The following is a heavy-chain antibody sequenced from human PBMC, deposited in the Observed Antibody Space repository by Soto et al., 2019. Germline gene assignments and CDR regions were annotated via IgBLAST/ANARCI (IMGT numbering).Heavy chain of an antibody. CDR1: GVSFIGYY. J-gene: IGHJ5*02. CDR2: INHSGST. V-gene: IGHV4-34*01. Sequence: PSETHSHTSAFYGVSFIGYYWSWIRQPTGKGLEWIGEINHSGSTNYNPSLKSRVTISVDTSKNQFSLKLSSVTAADTAVYYCARGTPEAYCSGGSCPGSRSSDWFDPWGQGTLVTVSS. CDR3: ARGTPEAYCSGGSCPGSRSSDWFDP. D-gene: IGHD2-15*01.